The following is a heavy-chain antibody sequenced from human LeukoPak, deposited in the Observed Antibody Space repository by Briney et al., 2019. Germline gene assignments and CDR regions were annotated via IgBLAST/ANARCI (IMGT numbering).Heavy chain of an antibody. D-gene: IGHD3-10*01. CDR3: ARHHYYGSGSYLDY. CDR2: IYYSGST. CDR1: GYSISSGSY. J-gene: IGHJ3*01. Sequence: SETLSLTCSVSGYSISSGSYWGWIRQPPGKGLEWIGSIYYSGSTYYNPSLKSRVTISVDTSKNQFSLKLSSVTAADTAVYYCARHHYYGSGSYLDYWGQGTMVTVSS. V-gene: IGHV4-38-2*02.